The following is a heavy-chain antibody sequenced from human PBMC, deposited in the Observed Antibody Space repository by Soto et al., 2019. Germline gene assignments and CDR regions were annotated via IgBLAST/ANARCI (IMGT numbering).Heavy chain of an antibody. Sequence: SVKVSCKASGGTFSSYAISWVRQAPGQGLEWMGGIIPIFGTANYAQRFQGRVTITADESTSTAYMELSSLRSEDTAVYYCARSRGTQMYYYDSSGYPPQNFDYWGQGTLVTVSS. V-gene: IGHV1-69*13. CDR2: IIPIFGTA. CDR3: ARSRGTQMYYYDSSGYPPQNFDY. D-gene: IGHD3-22*01. CDR1: GGTFSSYA. J-gene: IGHJ4*02.